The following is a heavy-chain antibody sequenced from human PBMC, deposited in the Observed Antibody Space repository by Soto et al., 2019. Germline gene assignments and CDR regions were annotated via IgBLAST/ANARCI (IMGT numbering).Heavy chain of an antibody. V-gene: IGHV3-33*01. J-gene: IGHJ4*02. D-gene: IGHD3-10*01. Sequence: QVQLVESGGGVVQPGRSLRLSCAASGFTFSSYGMHWVRQAPGKGLEWVAVIWYDGSNKYYADSVKGRFTISRDNSKNTLYLQRNSLSAEDTAVYYCARDRAWFGELMMVFGYWGQGTLLTVSS. CDR3: ARDRAWFGELMMVFGY. CDR2: IWYDGSNK. CDR1: GFTFSSYG.